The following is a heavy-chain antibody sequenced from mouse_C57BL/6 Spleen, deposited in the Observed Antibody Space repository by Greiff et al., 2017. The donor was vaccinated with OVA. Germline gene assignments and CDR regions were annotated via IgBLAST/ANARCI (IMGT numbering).Heavy chain of an antibody. V-gene: IGHV14-2*01. CDR2: IDPEDGET. J-gene: IGHJ3*01. CDR3: APNYYGSSLWFAY. Sequence: EVKLVESGAELVKPGASVKLSCTASGFNIKDYYMHWVKQRTEQGLEWIGRIDPEDGETKYAPKFQGKATITADTSSNTAYLQLSSLTSEDTAVYYCAPNYYGSSLWFAYWGQGTLVTVSA. D-gene: IGHD1-1*01. CDR1: GFNIKDYY.